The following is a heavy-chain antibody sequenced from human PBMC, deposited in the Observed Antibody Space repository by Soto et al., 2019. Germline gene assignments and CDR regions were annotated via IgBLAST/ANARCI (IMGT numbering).Heavy chain of an antibody. D-gene: IGHD3-22*01. V-gene: IGHV4-39*01. CDR1: GGSFSSSTYY. CDR2: MYSGGNT. CDR3: ARQPYDSTGYYYGA. Sequence: SETLSLTCTVSGGSFSSSTYYWGWIRQPPGKGLEWIGSMYSGGNTYYNPSLKSRVTVSVDPSKNHFSLKLTSVTAADTAMYYCARQPYDSTGYYYGAWGQGTLVTVSS. J-gene: IGHJ5*02.